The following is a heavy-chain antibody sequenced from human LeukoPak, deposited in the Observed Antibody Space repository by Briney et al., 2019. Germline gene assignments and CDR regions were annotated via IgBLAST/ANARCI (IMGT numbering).Heavy chain of an antibody. J-gene: IGHJ4*02. CDR1: GYTFTTYG. Sequence: GASVKVSCKASGYTFTTYGISWVRQAPGQGLEWMGGIIPIFGTANYAQKFQGRVTITADESTSTAYMELSSLRSEDTAVYYCAVDCRKQQLAYFDYWGQGTLVTVSS. CDR2: IIPIFGTA. D-gene: IGHD6-13*01. V-gene: IGHV1-69*13. CDR3: AVDCRKQQLAYFDY.